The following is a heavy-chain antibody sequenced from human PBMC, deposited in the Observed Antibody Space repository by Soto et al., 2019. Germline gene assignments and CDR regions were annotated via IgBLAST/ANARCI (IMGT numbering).Heavy chain of an antibody. V-gene: IGHV1-69*13. J-gene: IGHJ3*02. CDR3: ARVYYYDSSGYAWEAFDI. CDR1: GGTFSSYA. CDR2: IIPIFGTA. Sequence: ASVKVSCKASGGTFSSYAISWVRQDPGQGLEWMGGIIPIFGTANYAQKFQGRVTITADESTSTAYMELSSLRSEDTAVYYCARVYYYDSSGYAWEAFDIWGQGTMVTVSS. D-gene: IGHD3-22*01.